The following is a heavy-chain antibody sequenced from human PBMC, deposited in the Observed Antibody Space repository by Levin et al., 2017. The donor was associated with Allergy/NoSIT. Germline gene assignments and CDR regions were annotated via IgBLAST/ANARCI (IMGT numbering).Heavy chain of an antibody. V-gene: IGHV3-11*01. CDR3: ARASQIVVVAPPDY. D-gene: IGHD2-15*01. CDR1: GFTFSDYY. Sequence: PGGSLRLSCAASGFTFSDYYMSWIRQAPGKGLEWVSYISSSGSTIYYADSVKGRFTISRDNAKNSLYLQMNSLRAEDTAVYYCARASQIVVVAPPDYWGQGTLVTVSS. CDR2: ISSSGSTI. J-gene: IGHJ4*02.